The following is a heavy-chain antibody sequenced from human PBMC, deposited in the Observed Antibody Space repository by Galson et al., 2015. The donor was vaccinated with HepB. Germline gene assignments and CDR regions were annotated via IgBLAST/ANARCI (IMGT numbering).Heavy chain of an antibody. Sequence: SLRLSCAASGFTFSIYAMSWVRQAPGKGLEWVSSISSGGDNTHYADSAKGRFTISGDNSKNTLDIQMNSLRAEDTALYYCVKRGPKAGGAFDIWGQGTMVTVSS. D-gene: IGHD3-16*01. CDR3: VKRGPKAGGAFDI. CDR2: ISSGGDNT. CDR1: GFTFSIYA. V-gene: IGHV3-23*01. J-gene: IGHJ3*02.